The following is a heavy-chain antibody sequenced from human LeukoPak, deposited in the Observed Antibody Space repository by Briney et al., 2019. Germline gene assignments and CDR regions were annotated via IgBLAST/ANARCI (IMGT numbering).Heavy chain of an antibody. CDR3: AKGRDYYGLDYYAYYMDV. J-gene: IGHJ6*03. CDR1: GFTVSSNY. V-gene: IGHV3-53*05. CDR2: IYSGGST. Sequence: GGSLRLSCAASGFTVSSNYMSWVRQAPGKGLEWVSVIYSGGSTYYADSVKGRFTISRDNSKNALYLQMNSLRAEDTAVYYCAKGRDYYGLDYYAYYMDVWGKGTTVTVSS. D-gene: IGHD3-10*01.